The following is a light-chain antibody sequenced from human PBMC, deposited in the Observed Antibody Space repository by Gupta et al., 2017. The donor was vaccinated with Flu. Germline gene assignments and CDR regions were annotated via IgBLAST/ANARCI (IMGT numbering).Light chain of an antibody. CDR2: EVS. CDR1: SSDVGGYNY. J-gene: IGLJ1*01. CDR3: SSYTSTTTAGV. Sequence: SALTQSASVSGPSGWPITISCTGTSSDVGGYNYVYWYQQHPGKAPKLMIYEVSNRPSGVSNRFSGSKSGTTASLTISGLHAEDEAAYFCSSYTSTTTAGVFGTGTRVTVL. V-gene: IGLV2-14*01.